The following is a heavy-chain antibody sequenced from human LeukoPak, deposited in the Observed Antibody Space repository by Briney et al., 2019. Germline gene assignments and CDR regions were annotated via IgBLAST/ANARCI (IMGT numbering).Heavy chain of an antibody. Sequence: PGGSLRLSCAASGFTFSSYAMSWVRQAPGKGLEWVSAISGSGGSTYYADSVKGRFTISRDNSKNTLYLQMNSLRAEDTAVYYCAKSLSDFYDYVWGSYLPPFGYWGQGTLVTVSS. CDR1: GFTFSSYA. J-gene: IGHJ4*02. D-gene: IGHD3-16*02. CDR2: ISGSGGST. CDR3: AKSLSDFYDYVWGSYLPPFGY. V-gene: IGHV3-23*01.